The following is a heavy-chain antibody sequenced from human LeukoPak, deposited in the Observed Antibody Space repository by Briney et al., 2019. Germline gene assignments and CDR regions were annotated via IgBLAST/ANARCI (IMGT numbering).Heavy chain of an antibody. CDR1: GFALSSYC. V-gene: IGHV3-74*01. CDR2: INSDGSTT. D-gene: IGHD2-2*02. CDR3: ATRDYTSSKY. Sequence: GGSLRLSCAASGFALSSYCMHWVRQAPGKGLVWVSDINSDGSTTRYADSAQGRFTISRDNAKNTLYLQMNSLRADDTAVYYCATRDYTSSKYWGQGTLVTVAS. J-gene: IGHJ4*02.